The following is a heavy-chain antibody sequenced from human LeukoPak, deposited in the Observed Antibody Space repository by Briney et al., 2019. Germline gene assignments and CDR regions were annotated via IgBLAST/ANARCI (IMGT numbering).Heavy chain of an antibody. CDR2: ISSSSSTV. Sequence: GGSLRLSCAASGFAFSTYGMNWVRQAPGKGLEWVSYISSSSSTVYYADSVQGRFTISRDKAKNLLYLQMNNLRADDTALYYCARERWDYIIDYWGQGTLVTVSS. V-gene: IGHV3-48*01. J-gene: IGHJ4*02. CDR1: GFAFSTYG. CDR3: ARERWDYIIDY. D-gene: IGHD4-11*01.